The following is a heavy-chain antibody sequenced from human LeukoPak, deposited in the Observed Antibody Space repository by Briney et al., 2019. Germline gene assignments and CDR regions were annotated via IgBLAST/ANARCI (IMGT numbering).Heavy chain of an antibody. J-gene: IGHJ5*02. V-gene: IGHV1-18*01. CDR1: VYTFTSYG. D-gene: IGHD4-11*01. CDR2: ISAYNGNT. CDR3: ARDYGRDSNYWFDP. Sequence: ASVTVSCKASVYTFTSYGISWVRQAPGQGLAWMGWISAYNGNTNYAQKLQGRVTMTTDTSTSTAYMELRSLRSDDTAVYYCARDYGRDSNYWFDPWGQGTLVTVSS.